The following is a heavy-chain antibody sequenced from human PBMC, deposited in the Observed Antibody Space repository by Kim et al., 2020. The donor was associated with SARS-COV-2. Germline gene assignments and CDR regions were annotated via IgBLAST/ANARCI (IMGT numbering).Heavy chain of an antibody. CDR3: AKDSTVRGVIISYFDY. CDR2: ISWDGGST. J-gene: IGHJ4*02. D-gene: IGHD3-10*01. CDR1: GFTFDDYA. V-gene: IGHV3-43D*03. Sequence: GGSLRLSCAASGFTFDDYAMHWVRQAPGKGLEWVSLISWDGGSTYYADSVKGRFTISRDNSKNSLYLQMNSLRAEDTALYYCAKDSTVRGVIISYFDYWGQGTLVTVSS.